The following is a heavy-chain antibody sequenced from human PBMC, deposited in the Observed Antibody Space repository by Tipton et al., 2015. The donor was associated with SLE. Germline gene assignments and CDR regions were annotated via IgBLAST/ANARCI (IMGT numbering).Heavy chain of an antibody. J-gene: IGHJ6*02. CDR2: ISGSGGST. V-gene: IGHV3-23*01. Sequence: GSLRLSCAASGFTFSSYAMHWVRQAPGKGLEWVSAISGSGGSTYYADSVKGRFTISRDNSKNTLYLQMNSLRAEDTAVYYCAKGRGMIAAAYYYYGMDVWGQGTTVTVSS. D-gene: IGHD6-13*01. CDR3: AKGRGMIAAAYYYYGMDV. CDR1: GFTFSSYA.